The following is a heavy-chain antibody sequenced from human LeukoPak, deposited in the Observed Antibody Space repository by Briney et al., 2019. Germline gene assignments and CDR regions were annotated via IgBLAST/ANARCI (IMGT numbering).Heavy chain of an antibody. V-gene: IGHV4-61*02. CDR3: ARASYSYDINGWVPFDY. J-gene: IGHJ4*02. Sequence: SQTLSLTCTVSGNSISSGDNYWGWIRQPAGKGLEWIGRIYTSGSTNYNPSLKSRVTVSGDTSKNQFSLRLSSVTAADTAVYYCARASYSYDINGWVPFDYWGQGTLVTVSS. CDR2: IYTSGST. CDR1: GNSISSGDNY. D-gene: IGHD3-22*01.